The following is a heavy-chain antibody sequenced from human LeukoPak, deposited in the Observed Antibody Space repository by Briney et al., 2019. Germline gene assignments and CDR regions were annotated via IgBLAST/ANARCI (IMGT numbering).Heavy chain of an antibody. CDR3: ARQGIAVAGAVSRTIDY. D-gene: IGHD6-19*01. J-gene: IGHJ4*02. CDR2: ISAYNGNT. V-gene: IGHV1-18*01. CDR1: GYTFTSYG. Sequence: ASVKVSFKASGYTFTSYGISWVRQAPGQGLEWMGWISAYNGNTNYAQKLQGRVTMTTDTSTSTAYMELRSLRSDDTAVYYCARQGIAVAGAVSRTIDYWGQGTLVTVSS.